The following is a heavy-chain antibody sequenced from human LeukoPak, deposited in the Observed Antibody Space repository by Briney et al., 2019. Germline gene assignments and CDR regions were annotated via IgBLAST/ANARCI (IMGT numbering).Heavy chain of an antibody. Sequence: GGSLRLSCAASGFTFSSYEMNWVRQAPGKGLEWVSYISSSGSTIYYADSVKGRFTISRDNSKNTLYLQMNSLRVEDTAIYYCAKEDCSGGSCYYDYWGQGTLVTVSS. D-gene: IGHD2-15*01. CDR3: AKEDCSGGSCYYDY. CDR2: ISSSGSTI. CDR1: GFTFSSYE. J-gene: IGHJ4*02. V-gene: IGHV3-48*03.